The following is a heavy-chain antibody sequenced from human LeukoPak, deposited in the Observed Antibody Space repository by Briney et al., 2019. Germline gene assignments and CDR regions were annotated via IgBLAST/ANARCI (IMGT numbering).Heavy chain of an antibody. Sequence: SETLSLTCIVSGGSISSISSNNYHWGWIRQPPGKGLEWIGSIYYSGSTYYNPSLKSRVTISVDTSKNQFSLKLSSVTAADTALYYCAREMGVVTAHGIDVWGQGTTVTASS. CDR1: GGSISSISSNNYH. CDR2: IYYSGST. D-gene: IGHD4-23*01. J-gene: IGHJ6*02. CDR3: AREMGVVTAHGIDV. V-gene: IGHV4-39*02.